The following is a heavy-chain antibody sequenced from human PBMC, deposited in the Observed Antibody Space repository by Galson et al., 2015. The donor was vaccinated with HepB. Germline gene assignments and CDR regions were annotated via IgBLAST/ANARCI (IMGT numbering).Heavy chain of an antibody. V-gene: IGHV3-53*05. J-gene: IGHJ4*02. Sequence: QAPGKGLEWVSVIYSDGSTYYADSVKGRFTISRDNSKNTLFLQMNSLRPEDTAVYYCARDSYYYDRTGYYFFFAYWGQGALVTVSS. CDR2: IYSDGST. D-gene: IGHD3-22*01. CDR3: ARDSYYYDRTGYYFFFAY.